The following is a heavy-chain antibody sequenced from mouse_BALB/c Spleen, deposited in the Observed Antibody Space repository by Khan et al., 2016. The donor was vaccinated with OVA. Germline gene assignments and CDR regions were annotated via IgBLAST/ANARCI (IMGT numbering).Heavy chain of an antibody. CDR3: ARSGYGNPFAN. CDR1: GYTFTSYF. Sequence: QVQLQQPGTELVKPGASVKISCKASGYTFTSYFLYWVKQRPGQGLEWIGGINPSNGGSHFNEKFKSKATLTVDKSSSTAYMQFSSLTSEDSAVYYCARSGYGNPFANWGQGTLVTVSA. V-gene: IGHV1-53*01. D-gene: IGHD2-1*01. J-gene: IGHJ3*01. CDR2: INPSNGGS.